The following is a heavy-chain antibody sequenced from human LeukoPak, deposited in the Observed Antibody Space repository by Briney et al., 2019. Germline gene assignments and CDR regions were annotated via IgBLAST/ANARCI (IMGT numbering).Heavy chain of an antibody. Sequence: GGSLRLSCAASGFTFSRYWMSWVRQAPGKGLEWVANIKQDGSEKYYVDSVKGRFTISRDNAKNSLYLQMNSLRVEDTAVYYCARDANDYASPPDYWGQGTLVTVSS. CDR3: ARDANDYASPPDY. V-gene: IGHV3-7*01. J-gene: IGHJ4*02. CDR1: GFTFSRYW. CDR2: IKQDGSEK. D-gene: IGHD3-16*01.